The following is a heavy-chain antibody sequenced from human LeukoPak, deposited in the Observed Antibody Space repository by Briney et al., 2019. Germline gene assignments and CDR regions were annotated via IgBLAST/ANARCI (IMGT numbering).Heavy chain of an antibody. V-gene: IGHV3-21*01. J-gene: IGHJ5*02. Sequence: GGSLRLSCAASRFTLSSHSMNWVRQAPGKGLEWVSSISSSSSYIYYSDSVKGRFTISRDNARNSLYLQMNSLRAENTAVYYCASDGENSGGRFDPWGQGTLVTVSS. CDR3: ASDGENSGGRFDP. CDR1: RFTLSSHS. CDR2: ISSSSSYI. D-gene: IGHD3-16*01.